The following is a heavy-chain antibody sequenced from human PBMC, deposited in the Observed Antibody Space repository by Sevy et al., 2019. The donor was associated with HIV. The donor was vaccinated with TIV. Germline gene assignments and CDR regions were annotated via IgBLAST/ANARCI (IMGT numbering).Heavy chain of an antibody. J-gene: IGHJ5*01. Sequence: GGSLRLSCAASGFTFDTFWMGWVRQAPGRGLEWVASIDPRGNERDYLDSRKGRFTISRDNAKNSLYLQMHSLKGGDTALYYCVRVLCDVHGVPAATPSPWLDSWGQGTLVTVSS. CDR3: VRVLCDVHGVPAATPSPWLDS. D-gene: IGHD3-10*02. CDR1: GFTFDTFW. CDR2: IDPRGNER. V-gene: IGHV3-7*01.